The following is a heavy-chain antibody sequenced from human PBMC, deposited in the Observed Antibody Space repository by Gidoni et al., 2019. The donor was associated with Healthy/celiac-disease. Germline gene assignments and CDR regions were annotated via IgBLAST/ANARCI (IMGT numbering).Heavy chain of an antibody. CDR3: ARDGRPVWHTWIQLRRGHYFDY. D-gene: IGHD5-18*01. Sequence: QVQLVESGGGLVKPGGSLRLSCAASGFTFSDYYMSWIRQAPGKGLEWVSYISSSGSTIYYADSVKGRFTISRDNAKNSLYLQMNSLRAEDTAVYYCARDGRPVWHTWIQLRRGHYFDYWGQGTLVTVSS. J-gene: IGHJ4*02. CDR1: GFTFSDYY. V-gene: IGHV3-11*01. CDR2: ISSSGSTI.